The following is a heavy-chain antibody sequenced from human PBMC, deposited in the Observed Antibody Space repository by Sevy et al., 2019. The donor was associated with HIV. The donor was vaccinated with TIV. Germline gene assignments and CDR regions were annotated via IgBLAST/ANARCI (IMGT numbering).Heavy chain of an antibody. CDR1: GFTFSSFE. CDR2: ISTSGSNR. CDR3: AKRGGQYDLGMDV. D-gene: IGHD1-1*01. V-gene: IGHV3-48*03. Sequence: GGSQRLTCVASGFTFSSFEMNWVRQAPGKGLEWVSSISTSGSNRDYADSLKGRVTISRDNAKKSLYLQMNSLRAEDTAIYFCAKRGGQYDLGMDVWDQGTTVTVSS. J-gene: IGHJ6*02.